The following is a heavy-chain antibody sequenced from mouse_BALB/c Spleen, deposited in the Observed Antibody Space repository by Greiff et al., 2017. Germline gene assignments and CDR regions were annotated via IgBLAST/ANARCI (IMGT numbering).Heavy chain of an antibody. CDR1: GYSFTGYY. CDR2: IDPYYGGT. D-gene: IGHD2-1*01. J-gene: IGHJ1*01. V-gene: IGHV1-39*01. CDR3: AIRGNYDWYFDV. Sequence: EVQLQQSGPELEKPGASVKISCKASGYSFTGYYMNWVKQSNGKSLEWIGNIDPYYGGTSYNQKFKGKATLTVDKSSSTAYMQLKSLTSEDSAVYYCAIRGNYDWYFDVWGAGTTVTVSS.